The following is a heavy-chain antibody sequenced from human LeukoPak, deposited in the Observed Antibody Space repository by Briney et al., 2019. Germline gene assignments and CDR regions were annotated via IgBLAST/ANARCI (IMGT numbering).Heavy chain of an antibody. D-gene: IGHD3-9*01. Sequence: ASVKVSCKVSGYTLTELSMHWVRQAPGKGLEWMGGFDPEDGETIYAQKFQGRVTMTEDTSTDTAYMERSSLRSEDTAVYYCATIKYYDILTGYIGDAFDIWGQGTMVTVSS. V-gene: IGHV1-24*01. CDR2: FDPEDGET. CDR1: GYTLTELS. J-gene: IGHJ3*02. CDR3: ATIKYYDILTGYIGDAFDI.